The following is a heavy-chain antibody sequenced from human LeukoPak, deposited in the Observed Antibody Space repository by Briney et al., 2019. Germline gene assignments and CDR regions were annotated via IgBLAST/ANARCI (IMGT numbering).Heavy chain of an antibody. J-gene: IGHJ2*01. D-gene: IGHD3-22*01. CDR3: ARAPSGWVYYYDSSVFDL. V-gene: IGHV4-30-4*07. CDR1: GGSISSGGYS. Sequence: PSETLSLTCAVSGGSISSGGYSWSWIRQPPGKGLEWIGYIYYSGSTYYNPSLKSRVTISVDTSKNQFSLKLSSVTAADTAVYYCARAPSGWVYYYDSSVFDLWGRGTLVTVSS. CDR2: IYYSGST.